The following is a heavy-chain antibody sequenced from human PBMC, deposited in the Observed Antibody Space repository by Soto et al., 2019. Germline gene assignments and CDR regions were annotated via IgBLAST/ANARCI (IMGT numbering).Heavy chain of an antibody. Sequence: EVQLVESGGGLVQPGGSLRLSCAASGFTFSGYSMNWVRQAPGKGVEWISYINSGSTTIYYADSVKGRFTISRDDAKSSLYLQMNSLRVEDTAVYYCARDIDVGGQGTLVTVSS. J-gene: IGHJ4*02. V-gene: IGHV3-48*01. D-gene: IGHD2-15*01. CDR1: GFTFSGYS. CDR2: INSGSTTI. CDR3: ARDIDV.